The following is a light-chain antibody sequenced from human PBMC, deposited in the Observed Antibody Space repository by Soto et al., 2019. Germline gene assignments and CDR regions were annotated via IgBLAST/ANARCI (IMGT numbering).Light chain of an antibody. CDR1: SGDIGNYDF. CDR2: EVS. CDR3: CTYAGGGAWV. J-gene: IGLJ3*02. V-gene: IGLV2-23*02. Sequence: QSVLTQPASVSGSPGQSITISCTGSSGDIGNYDFVSWYQQLPGRAPKLMIFEVSRRPSGVSERFSGSKAGNRASLTISGPQPEDEGDFHCCTYAGGGAWVFGGGTKLTVL.